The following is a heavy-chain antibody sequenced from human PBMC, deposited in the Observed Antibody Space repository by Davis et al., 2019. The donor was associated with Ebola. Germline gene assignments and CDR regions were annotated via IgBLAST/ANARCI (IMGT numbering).Heavy chain of an antibody. CDR3: ARNLELLPVGWFDP. CDR1: GGSISSYY. Sequence: SETLSLTCTVSGGSISSYYWSWIRQPPGKGLEWIGYIYYSGSTNYNPSLKSRVTISVDTSKNQFSLKLSSVTAADTAVYYCARNLELLPVGWFDPWGQGTLVTVSS. CDR2: IYYSGST. V-gene: IGHV4-59*01. J-gene: IGHJ5*02. D-gene: IGHD1-7*01.